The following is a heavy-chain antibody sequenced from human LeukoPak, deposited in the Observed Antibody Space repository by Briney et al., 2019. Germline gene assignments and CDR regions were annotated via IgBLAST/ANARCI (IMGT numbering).Heavy chain of an antibody. Sequence: GGSLRLSCAASGFAFSNYWMSWVRQAPGKGLEWVANIKQDGSEKYYVDSVKGRFTISRDNAKNSLYLQMNSLRAEDTAVYYCARLYYDFWGGPFDYGGQGPLVPVS. CDR3: ARLYYDFWGGPFDY. J-gene: IGHJ4*02. CDR2: IKQDGSEK. D-gene: IGHD3-3*01. V-gene: IGHV3-7*03. CDR1: GFAFSNYW.